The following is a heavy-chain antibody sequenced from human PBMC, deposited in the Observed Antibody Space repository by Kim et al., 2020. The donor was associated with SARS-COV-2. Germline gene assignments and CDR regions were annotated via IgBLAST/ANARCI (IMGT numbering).Heavy chain of an antibody. CDR3: ARVYYYGSGSFYYYMDV. CDR2: INWNGGST. J-gene: IGHJ6*03. D-gene: IGHD3-10*01. Sequence: GGSLRLSCAASGFTFDDYGISWVRQAPGKGLEWVSGINWNGGSTGYADSVKGRFTISRDNAKNSLYLQMNSLRAEDTALYYCARVYYYGSGSFYYYMDVWGKGTTVTVSS. CDR1: GFTFDDYG. V-gene: IGHV3-20*04.